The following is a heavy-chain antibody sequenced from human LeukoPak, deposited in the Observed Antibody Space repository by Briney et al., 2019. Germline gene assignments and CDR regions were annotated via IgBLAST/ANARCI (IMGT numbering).Heavy chain of an antibody. J-gene: IGHJ4*02. Sequence: GGSLRLSCAASGFTFSNAWMSWVRQAPGKGLEWVSAISGSGGSTYYADSVKGRFTISRDNSKNMLYLQMNGLRAEDTAVYYCAKTVTYGSGSYYSSFDYWGQGTLVTVSS. CDR3: AKTVTYGSGSYYSSFDY. V-gene: IGHV3-23*01. CDR2: ISGSGGST. D-gene: IGHD3-10*01. CDR1: GFTFSNAW.